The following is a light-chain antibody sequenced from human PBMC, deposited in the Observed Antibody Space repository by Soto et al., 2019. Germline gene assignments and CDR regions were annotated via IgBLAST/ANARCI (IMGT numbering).Light chain of an antibody. Sequence: QSVLTQPRSVSGSPGQSVTISCTGTSSDVGGYNYVSWYQQHPGKAPKLMIYDVSKRPSGVPDRFSGSKSGNTASLTISGLQAEDEADYYCCSYAGSYTFDVVSGGGTKLTVL. CDR2: DVS. CDR1: SSDVGGYNY. J-gene: IGLJ2*01. CDR3: CSYAGSYTFDVV. V-gene: IGLV2-11*01.